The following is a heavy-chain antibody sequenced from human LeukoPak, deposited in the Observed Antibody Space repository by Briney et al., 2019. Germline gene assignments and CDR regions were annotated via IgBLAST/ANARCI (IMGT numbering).Heavy chain of an antibody. D-gene: IGHD4-23*01. J-gene: IGHJ4*02. CDR2: INTDGSTT. Sequence: GGSLRLSCAASGFTFSSYWMHWVRQAPGKGLVWVSRINTDGSTTNYADSVKGRFTTSRDNAQNTLYLQMNSLRAEDTAVYFCASGYLDNGSNSHWGQGTLVTISS. V-gene: IGHV3-74*01. CDR3: ASGYLDNGSNSH. CDR1: GFTFSSYW.